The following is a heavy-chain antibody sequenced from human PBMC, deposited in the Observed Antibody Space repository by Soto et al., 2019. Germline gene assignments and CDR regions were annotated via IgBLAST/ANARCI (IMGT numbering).Heavy chain of an antibody. CDR1: GFTLSTYI. CDR3: ARDPPNFYYYGMDV. V-gene: IGHV3-48*02. Sequence: GGSLRLSCIASGFTLSTYIMTWVRQAPGKGLEWLSYISKSSTTINYADSVKGRFTISRDNAKNSVYLEMSSLRDEDSAVYYCARDPPNFYYYGMDVWGQGTTVTV. J-gene: IGHJ6*02. CDR2: ISKSSTTI.